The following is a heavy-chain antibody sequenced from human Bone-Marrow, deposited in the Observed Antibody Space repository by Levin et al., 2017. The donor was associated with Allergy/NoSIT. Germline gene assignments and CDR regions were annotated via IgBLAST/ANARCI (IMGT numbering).Heavy chain of an antibody. D-gene: IGHD4-17*01. J-gene: IGHJ4*02. CDR3: ARHDYGSDY. CDR1: GYTFDTYW. Sequence: ASVKVSCKTSGYTFDTYWIGWVRQLPGKGLEWMGTIYPEDSDTRYSPSFEGQVTISADRSTSTAYLQWSSLKASDSAFYFCARHDYGSDYWGQGTLVTVSS. V-gene: IGHV5-51*01. CDR2: IYPEDSDT.